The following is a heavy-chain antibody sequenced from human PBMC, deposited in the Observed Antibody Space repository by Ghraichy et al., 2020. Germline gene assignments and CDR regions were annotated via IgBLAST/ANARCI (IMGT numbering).Heavy chain of an antibody. CDR3: ARGSIVGSSRFDY. Sequence: LSLTCAASGFTFGSYSMNWVRQAPGKGLEWVSFIRSSGTTIYYADSVKGRFTISRDNAKNSLYLQMNSLRDEDTAVYYCARGSIVGSSRFDYWGQGTLVTVSS. D-gene: IGHD1-26*01. CDR2: IRSSGTTI. J-gene: IGHJ4*02. CDR1: GFTFGSYS. V-gene: IGHV3-48*02.